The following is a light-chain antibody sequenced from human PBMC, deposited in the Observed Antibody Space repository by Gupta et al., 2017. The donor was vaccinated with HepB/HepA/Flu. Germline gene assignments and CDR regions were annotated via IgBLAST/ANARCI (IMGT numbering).Light chain of an antibody. V-gene: IGKV3-20*01. Sequence: EIVLTQSPGTLSLSPGESATLSCRASQSVSSYSLAWSQQKPGQAPRLLIYGASSRATGIPDRFSGSGSGTDFTLTISRLEPEDFAVYYCQQFDSSPWTFGQGTKVEIK. J-gene: IGKJ1*01. CDR3: QQFDSSPWT. CDR2: GAS. CDR1: QSVSSYS.